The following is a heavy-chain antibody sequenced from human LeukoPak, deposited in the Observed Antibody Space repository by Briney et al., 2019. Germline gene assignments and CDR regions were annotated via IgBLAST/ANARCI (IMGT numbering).Heavy chain of an antibody. J-gene: IGHJ4*02. CDR3: STGLIPATGYY. CDR2: IRSKTDGGTA. V-gene: IGHV3-15*01. CDR1: EFTFNNAW. Sequence: GGSLRLSCAASEFTFNNAWMNWVRQAPGKGLEWVGRIRSKTDGGTADYAAPVRGRFTISRDDSKNTLYLQMNSLKTEDTAVYYCSTGLIPATGYYWGQGTQVAVSS. D-gene: IGHD6-13*01.